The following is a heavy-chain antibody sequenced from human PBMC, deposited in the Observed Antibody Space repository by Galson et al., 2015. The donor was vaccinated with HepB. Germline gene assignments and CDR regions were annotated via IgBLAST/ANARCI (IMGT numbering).Heavy chain of an antibody. Sequence: TLSLTCTVSGGSIRGYYWTWIRQPPGKGLEWIGCVYSSGTTNSNPSLKSRVTISVDTSKNQFSLKLSSVTAADTAVYYCARRPSSSWNYFDYWGQGTLVTVSS. D-gene: IGHD6-13*01. CDR3: ARRPSSSWNYFDY. J-gene: IGHJ4*02. CDR2: VYSSGTT. CDR1: GGSIRGYY. V-gene: IGHV4-59*08.